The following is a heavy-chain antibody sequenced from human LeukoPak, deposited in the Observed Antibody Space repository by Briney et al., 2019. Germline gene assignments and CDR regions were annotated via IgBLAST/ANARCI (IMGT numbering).Heavy chain of an antibody. J-gene: IGHJ4*02. D-gene: IGHD4-23*01. CDR3: ASFSATVVTGSY. V-gene: IGHV1-69*06. CDR2: IIPIFGTA. Sequence: SVKVSCKASGGTFSSYAISWVRQAPGQGLEWMGGIIPIFGTANYAQKFQGRVTITADKSTSTAYMELSSLRSEDTAVYYCASFSATVVTGSYWGQGTLVTVSS. CDR1: GGTFSSYA.